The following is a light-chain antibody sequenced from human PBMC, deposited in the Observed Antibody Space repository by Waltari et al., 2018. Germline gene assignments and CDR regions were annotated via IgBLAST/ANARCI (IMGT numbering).Light chain of an antibody. V-gene: IGKV4-1*01. CDR1: QSVLYSANSKNY. CDR2: WAS. Sequence: DIVMTQFPDSLAVSLGERATINCKSSQSVLYSANSKNYLPWFQQKPGQPPKLLIYWASTRESGVPDRFIGSGSGTDFTLTITSLQAEDVAVYYCQQYYGAPRTFGQGTKVEIK. J-gene: IGKJ1*01. CDR3: QQYYGAPRT.